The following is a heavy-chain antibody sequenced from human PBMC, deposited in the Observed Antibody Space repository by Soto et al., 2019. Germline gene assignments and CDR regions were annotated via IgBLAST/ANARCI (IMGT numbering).Heavy chain of an antibody. V-gene: IGHV3-23*01. J-gene: IGHJ4*02. CDR1: GFSFSTYA. CDR2: ISASGGST. D-gene: IGHD4-17*01. CDR3: AKRPAYGDY. Sequence: EVQLLESGGGLVQPGGSLRLSCAVSGFSFSTYAMSWVRQAPGKGLEWVSSISASGGSTYYADSVKGRFTVYRDNSKNTLYLQMNSLRAEDTAVYFCAKRPAYGDYWGQGTLVTVSS.